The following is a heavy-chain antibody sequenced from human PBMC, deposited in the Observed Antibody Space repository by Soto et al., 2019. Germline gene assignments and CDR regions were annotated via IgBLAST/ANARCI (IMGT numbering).Heavy chain of an antibody. CDR3: AKDRSYSDSWPSGPFDY. CDR1: GFTFSSYG. CDR2: ISYDGHNS. D-gene: IGHD6-13*01. J-gene: IGHJ4*02. Sequence: QVQLVESGGGVVQPGRSLRLSCAASGFTFSSYGTHWVRQAPGKGLEWVAVISYDGHNSYYGDTVKGRFTVSRDNSKKTLLLQMNSLTSEYTAVYYCAKDRSYSDSWPSGPFDYWGEGTLVTVSS. V-gene: IGHV3-30*18.